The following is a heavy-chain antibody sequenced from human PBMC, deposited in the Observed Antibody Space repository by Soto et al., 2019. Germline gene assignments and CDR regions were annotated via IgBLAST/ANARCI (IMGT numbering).Heavy chain of an antibody. CDR3: AHRATMTIFGLIIDYGIWFDP. D-gene: IGHD3-3*01. Sequence: QINLIESGPTLVKPTQTLMLTCTFSGFSLSTSGAAVGWVRQPPRRALEWLALIYWDGDKRYNASLGNRLTITKDTSMNQVVLTLTNVDPADTATYYCAHRATMTIFGLIIDYGIWFDPWGQGTRVIVSS. CDR2: IYWDGDK. J-gene: IGHJ5*02. CDR1: GFSLSTSGAA. V-gene: IGHV2-5*02.